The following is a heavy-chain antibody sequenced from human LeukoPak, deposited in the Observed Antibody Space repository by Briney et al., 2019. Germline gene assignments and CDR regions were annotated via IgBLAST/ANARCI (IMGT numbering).Heavy chain of an antibody. V-gene: IGHV1-2*02. D-gene: IGHD3-22*01. CDR2: INPNSGGT. Sequence: ASVKVSCKASGYTFTCYYMHWVRQAPGQGLGWMGWINPNSGGTNYAQKFQGRVTMTRDTSISTAYMELSRLRSDDTAVYYCARDWGSKYYYDSSGYSLDYWGQGTLVTVSS. J-gene: IGHJ4*02. CDR1: GYTFTCYY. CDR3: ARDWGSKYYYDSSGYSLDY.